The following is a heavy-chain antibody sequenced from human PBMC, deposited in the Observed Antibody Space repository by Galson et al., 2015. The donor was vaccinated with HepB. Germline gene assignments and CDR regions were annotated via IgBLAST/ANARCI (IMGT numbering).Heavy chain of an antibody. CDR1: GFTFSTYA. CDR2: ISGDTAKI. Sequence: SLRLSCAASGFTFSTYAMNWVRQAPGKGLEWVAVISGDTAKIFHADSVKGRFTISRDNSMNTVYLQMDSLRAEDTAVDYCAKGGNWDSRYFDYCGQGSLVTVSS. D-gene: IGHD7-27*01. V-gene: IGHV3-23*01. J-gene: IGHJ4*02. CDR3: AKGGNWDSRYFDY.